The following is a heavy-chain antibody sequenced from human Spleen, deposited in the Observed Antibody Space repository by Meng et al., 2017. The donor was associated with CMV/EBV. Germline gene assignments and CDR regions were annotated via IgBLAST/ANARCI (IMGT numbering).Heavy chain of an antibody. D-gene: IGHD2-2*01. CDR1: GFTFDDYG. CDR2: INWNGGST. J-gene: IGHJ6*02. V-gene: IGHV3-20*04. CDR3: ARGYCSSTSCFHSGMVL. Sequence: GGSLRLSCAASGFTFDDYGMSWVRQAPGKGLEWVSGINWNGGSTGYADSVKGRFTISRDNAKNSLYLQMNSLRAADTAVYYCARGYCSSTSCFHSGMVLWGQGTTVTVSS.